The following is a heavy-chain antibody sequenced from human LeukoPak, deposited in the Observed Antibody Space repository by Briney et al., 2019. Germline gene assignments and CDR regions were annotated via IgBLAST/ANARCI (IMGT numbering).Heavy chain of an antibody. J-gene: IGHJ4*02. V-gene: IGHV1-2*02. CDR2: INPNSGGT. D-gene: IGHD2-2*01. CDR3: ARDLSSRYCSSTSCSGVLYYFDY. CDR1: GYTFTGYY. Sequence: ASVKVSCKASGYTFTGYYMHWVRQAPGQGLEWMGWINPNSGGTNYAQKFQGRDTMTRDTSISTAYMELSRLRSDDTAVYYCARDLSSRYCSSTSCSGVLYYFDYWGQGTLVTVSS.